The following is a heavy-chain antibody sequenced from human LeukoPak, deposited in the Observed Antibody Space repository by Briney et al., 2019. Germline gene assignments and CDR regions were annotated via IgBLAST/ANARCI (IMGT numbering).Heavy chain of an antibody. CDR1: GGSISSSSYY. CDR2: LQPSGST. V-gene: IGHV4-39*07. J-gene: IGHJ5*02. CDR3: ARLRYESYGEGNNWFDP. D-gene: IGHD3-10*01. Sequence: PSETLSLTCTVSGGSISSSSYYWGWIRQPPGKGLEWIGRLQPSGSTSYNPSLESRVTMSADTSNNQFSLKLTSVTAADTAVYYCARLRYESYGEGNNWFDPWGQGTLVTVSS.